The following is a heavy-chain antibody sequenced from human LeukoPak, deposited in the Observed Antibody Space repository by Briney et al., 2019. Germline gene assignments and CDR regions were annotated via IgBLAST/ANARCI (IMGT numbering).Heavy chain of an antibody. Sequence: GGSLRLSCAASGFTFSGSALHWVRQASGKGLEWVGRIRSTANGYATAYAASVKGRFTISRDDSKNTAYLQMDSLKTEDTAVYYCARDTSYYGSGSYYLRQNWFDPWGQGTLVTVSS. J-gene: IGHJ5*02. CDR1: GFTFSGSA. V-gene: IGHV3-73*01. CDR3: ARDTSYYGSGSYYLRQNWFDP. CDR2: IRSTANGYAT. D-gene: IGHD3-10*01.